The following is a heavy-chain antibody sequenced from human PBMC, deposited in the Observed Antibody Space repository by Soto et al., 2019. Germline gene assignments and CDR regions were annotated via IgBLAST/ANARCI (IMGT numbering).Heavy chain of an antibody. V-gene: IGHV4-39*07. J-gene: IGHJ5*02. CDR1: GASITSTTYF. D-gene: IGHD3-10*01. CDR3: ARASYPITMVRGVTDWFDP. Sequence: PSETLSLTCSLSGASITSTTYFWAWIRQPPGKGLEWVGSIYYSGKTHYNPSLKSRATISVDRSRNQFSLQVSSVTAADTAVYYCARASYPITMVRGVTDWFDPWGQGTLVTVSS. CDR2: IYYSGKT.